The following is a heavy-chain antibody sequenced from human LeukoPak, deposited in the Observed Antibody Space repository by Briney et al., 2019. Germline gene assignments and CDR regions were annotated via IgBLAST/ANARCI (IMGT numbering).Heavy chain of an antibody. Sequence: SETLTLTCTVSGGSITGYYWNWIRQPPGTRLEWIGYIYYSGTTNYNPSFKSRVTMSVDTSKNQFSLKLTSVTAADTAVYYCARGAVVNGLDVWGQGTTVTVSS. V-gene: IGHV4-59*01. J-gene: IGHJ6*02. CDR3: ARGAVVNGLDV. CDR2: IYYSGTT. D-gene: IGHD3-16*02. CDR1: GGSITGYY.